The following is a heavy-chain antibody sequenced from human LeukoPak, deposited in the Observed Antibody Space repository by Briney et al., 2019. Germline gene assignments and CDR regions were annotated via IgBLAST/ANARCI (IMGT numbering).Heavy chain of an antibody. D-gene: IGHD3/OR15-3a*01. J-gene: IGHJ4*02. CDR3: ARQTGSGLFILP. CDR2: IYSSGST. Sequence: SQTLSLTCTVSGGSISSGSYYWSWIRQPAGKGLEWIGRIYSSGSTNYNPSLKSRVTISLDTSKNQFSLRLTSVTAADTAVYYCARQTGSGLFILPGGQGTLVTVSS. V-gene: IGHV4-61*02. CDR1: GGSISSGSYY.